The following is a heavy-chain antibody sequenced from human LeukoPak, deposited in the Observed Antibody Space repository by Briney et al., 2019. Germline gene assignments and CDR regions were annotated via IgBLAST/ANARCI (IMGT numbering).Heavy chain of an antibody. CDR2: INSDGSST. Sequence: PGGSLRLSCAASGFTFRNYWMLWVRQAPGKGLVWVSRINSDGSSTAYADSVKGRFTISRDNSNNMVYLQMDSLRTDDTALYYCVRRDIYTTSSWGAFDIWGQGTLVTVSS. CDR3: VRRDIYTTSSWGAFDI. J-gene: IGHJ3*02. V-gene: IGHV3-74*01. CDR1: GFTFRNYW. D-gene: IGHD6-6*01.